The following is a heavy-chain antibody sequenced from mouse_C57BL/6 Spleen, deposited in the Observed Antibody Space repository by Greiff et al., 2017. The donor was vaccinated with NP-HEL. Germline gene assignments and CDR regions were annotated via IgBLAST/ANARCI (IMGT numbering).Heavy chain of an antibody. CDR2: ISSGGSYT. V-gene: IGHV5-6*01. CDR1: GFTFSSYG. D-gene: IGHD2-1*01. CDR3: ARQGATMVTYYFDY. J-gene: IGHJ2*01. Sequence: EVKLLESGGDLVKPGGSLKLSCAASGFTFSSYGMSWVRQTPDKRLEWVATISSGGSYTYYPASVKGRFTISRDNANNTLYLQMSSLKAEDTAMYYCARQGATMVTYYFDYWGKGTTLTVSS.